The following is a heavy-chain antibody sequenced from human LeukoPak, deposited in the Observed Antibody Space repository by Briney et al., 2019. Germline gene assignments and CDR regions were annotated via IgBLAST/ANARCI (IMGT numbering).Heavy chain of an antibody. Sequence: GGSLRLSCAASGFTFSSYALNWVRQAPGKGLEWVSLISGSGGTTYYADSVKGRFTISRDNSKNTLYLQMKSLRAEDTAVYYCAKDPGGYGDYEGAFDYWGQGTLVTVSS. V-gene: IGHV3-23*01. CDR2: ISGSGGTT. CDR3: AKDPGGYGDYEGAFDY. CDR1: GFTFSSYA. J-gene: IGHJ4*02. D-gene: IGHD4-17*01.